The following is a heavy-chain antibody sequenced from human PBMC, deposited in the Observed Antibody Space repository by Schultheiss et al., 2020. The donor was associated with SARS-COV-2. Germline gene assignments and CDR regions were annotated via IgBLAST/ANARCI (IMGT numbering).Heavy chain of an antibody. CDR3: TTTLFGVGYFAY. D-gene: IGHD3-3*01. Sequence: GESLKISCAASGFTFSNAWMSWVRQAPGKGLEWVSAISGSGGSTYYADSVKGRFTISRDNSKNTLYLQMNSLKTEDTAVYYCTTTLFGVGYFAYWGQGTLVTVSS. J-gene: IGHJ4*02. V-gene: IGHV3-23*01. CDR2: ISGSGGST. CDR1: GFTFSNAW.